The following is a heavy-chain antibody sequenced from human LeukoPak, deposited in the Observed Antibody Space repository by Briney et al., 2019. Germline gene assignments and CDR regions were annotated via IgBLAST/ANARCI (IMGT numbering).Heavy chain of an antibody. CDR3: AKDRELGRITMVRGDYFDY. Sequence: GGSLRLSCAASGSTFSSYGMHWVRQAPGKGLEWVAFIRYDGSNKYYADSVKGRFTISRDNSKNTLYLQMNSLRAEDTAVYYCAKDRELGRITMVRGDYFDYWGQGTLVTVSS. CDR1: GSTFSSYG. CDR2: IRYDGSNK. V-gene: IGHV3-30*02. D-gene: IGHD3-10*01. J-gene: IGHJ4*02.